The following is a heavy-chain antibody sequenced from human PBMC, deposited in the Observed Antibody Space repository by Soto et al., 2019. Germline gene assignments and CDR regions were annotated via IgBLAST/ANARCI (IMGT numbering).Heavy chain of an antibody. D-gene: IGHD3-10*01. J-gene: IGHJ6*02. CDR2: IYWDDDK. Sequence: SGPTLVNPTQTLTLTCTFSAFSLTTGGVGVGWIRQPPGKALEWLALIYWDDDKRYSPSLRSRLTITKDTSKNQVVLTMTNMYPVDTATYYCIQSRFGGVCLQYYASYYYYGMDVWGQRTTVIVSS. V-gene: IGHV2-5*02. CDR3: IQSRFGGVCLQYYASYYYYGMDV. CDR1: AFSLTTGGVG.